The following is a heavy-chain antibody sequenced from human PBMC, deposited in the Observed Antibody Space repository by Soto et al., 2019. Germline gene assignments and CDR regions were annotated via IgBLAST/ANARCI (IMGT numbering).Heavy chain of an antibody. V-gene: IGHV3-23*01. Sequence: EVQPLESGGGLVQPGGSLRLSCAASGFTFSNYAMTWVRQAPGKGLEWVSTISGGGDGTFYADSVKGRFTISRDNSRNTVYLQMNSLRAEDTAVYYCAKKGLGSLTTYCNSGDCHYAFDIWGQGTMVTVSS. CDR3: AKKGLGSLTTYCNSGDCHYAFDI. J-gene: IGHJ3*02. CDR2: ISGGGDGT. CDR1: GFTFSNYA. D-gene: IGHD2-21*02.